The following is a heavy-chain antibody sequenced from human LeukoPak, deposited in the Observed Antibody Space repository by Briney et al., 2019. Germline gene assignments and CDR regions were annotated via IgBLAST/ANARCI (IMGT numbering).Heavy chain of an antibody. Sequence: PGGSLRLSCAASGFTFSSYWISWVRQAPGKGLEWVANIKQDGSEKYYVDSVKGRFTISRDNAKNSLYLQMNSLRAEDTAVYYCARDSDGNTYYYDSSGLYWGQGALVTVSS. D-gene: IGHD3-22*01. CDR3: ARDSDGNTYYYDSSGLY. CDR2: IKQDGSEK. J-gene: IGHJ4*02. CDR1: GFTFSSYW. V-gene: IGHV3-7*01.